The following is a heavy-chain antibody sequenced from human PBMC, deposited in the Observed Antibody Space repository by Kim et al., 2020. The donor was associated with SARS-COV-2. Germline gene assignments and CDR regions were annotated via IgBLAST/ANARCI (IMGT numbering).Heavy chain of an antibody. CDR1: GGSISSGGYY. V-gene: IGHV4-31*03. CDR3: AIDSITMVRGVDLNDAFDI. Sequence: SETLSLTCTVSGGSISSGGYYWSWIRQHPGKGLEWIGYIYYSGSTYYNPSLKSRVTISVDTSKNQFSLKLSSVTAADTAVYYCAIDSITMVRGVDLNDAFDIWGQGTMVTVSS. CDR2: IYYSGST. D-gene: IGHD3-10*01. J-gene: IGHJ3*02.